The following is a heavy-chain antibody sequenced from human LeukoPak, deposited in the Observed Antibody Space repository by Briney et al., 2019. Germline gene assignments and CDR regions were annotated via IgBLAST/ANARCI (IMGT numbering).Heavy chain of an antibody. Sequence: PGGSLRLSCAASGFTFSNAWMSWVRQAPGKGLERVGLIKSKTDGGTTDYAAPVKGRFTISRDDSKNTLYLQMNSLKTEDTAVYYCTTDISIELELPIDYWGQGTLVTVSS. V-gene: IGHV3-15*01. CDR2: IKSKTDGGTT. CDR1: GFTFSNAW. J-gene: IGHJ4*02. CDR3: TTDISIELELPIDY. D-gene: IGHD1-7*01.